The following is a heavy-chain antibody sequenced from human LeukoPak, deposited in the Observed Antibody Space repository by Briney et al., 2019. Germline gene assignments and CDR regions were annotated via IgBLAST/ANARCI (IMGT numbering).Heavy chain of an antibody. V-gene: IGHV1-3*01. Sequence: GGSLRLSCAASGYTFTSYAMHWVRQAPGQRLEWMGWINAGNGNTKYSQKFQGGVTITRDTSASTAYMELSSLRSEDTAVYYCARAGVDYWGQGTLVTVSS. D-gene: IGHD3-10*01. CDR3: ARAGVDY. CDR1: GYTFTSYA. J-gene: IGHJ4*02. CDR2: INAGNGNT.